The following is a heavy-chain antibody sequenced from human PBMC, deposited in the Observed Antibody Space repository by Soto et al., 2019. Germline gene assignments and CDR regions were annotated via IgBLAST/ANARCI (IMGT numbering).Heavy chain of an antibody. CDR3: AKAATITTLYNFDF. CDR2: ISDSGGST. V-gene: IGHV3-23*01. J-gene: IGHJ4*02. Sequence: LRLSCAASGFTFSSFGMNWVRQAPGKGLEWVSLISDSGGSTYHADSVKGRFTISRDNSKNTLYLQMNSLRAEDTAVYYCAKAATITTLYNFDFWGQGTLVTVSS. CDR1: GFTFSSFG. D-gene: IGHD4-4*01.